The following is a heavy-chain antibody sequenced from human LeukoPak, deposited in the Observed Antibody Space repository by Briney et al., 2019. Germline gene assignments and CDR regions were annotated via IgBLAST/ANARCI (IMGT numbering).Heavy chain of an antibody. J-gene: IGHJ4*02. Sequence: ASVKVSCKASGYTFTGYYIHWVRQAPGQGLEWMGWINPNIGATNYAQKFQGRVTMTRDTSISTAYMELSSLRSDDTAVYYCARGYWVGYCSSTSCAYFDYWGQGTLVSVSS. CDR1: GYTFTGYY. V-gene: IGHV1-2*02. CDR2: INPNIGAT. CDR3: ARGYWVGYCSSTSCAYFDY. D-gene: IGHD2-2*01.